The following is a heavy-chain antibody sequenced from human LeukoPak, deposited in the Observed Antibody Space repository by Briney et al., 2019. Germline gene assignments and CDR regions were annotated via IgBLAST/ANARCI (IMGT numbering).Heavy chain of an antibody. CDR1: TYTFTRYG. D-gene: IGHD2-8*01. J-gene: IGHJ5*02. CDR3: ARGDGGSGHCTNGVCSTAYNWFDP. V-gene: IGHV1-18*01. CDR2: ISGYNGNT. Sequence: ASVKVSCKASTYTFTRYGISWVRQAPGQGLEWMGWISGYNGNTNYAQKFLGRVSMTADTATSTAYMELSSLRSEDTAVYYCARGDGGSGHCTNGVCSTAYNWFDPWGQGTLVTVSS.